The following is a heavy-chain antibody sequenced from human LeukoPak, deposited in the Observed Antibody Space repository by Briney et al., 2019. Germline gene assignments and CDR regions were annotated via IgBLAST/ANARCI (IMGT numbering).Heavy chain of an antibody. CDR1: GSTHTRNN. V-gene: IGHV1-46*01. CDR3: ARDVHGSGSYHYFDY. D-gene: IGHD3-10*01. Sequence: ASVKVSCKASGSTHTRNNLHWVRQAPRQGRDWMGLINPSGASTSYAQSFQGRVTMTRGMSTSTVYMELSSLTAEDTAVYYCARDVHGSGSYHYFDYWGQGTLVTVSS. J-gene: IGHJ4*02. CDR2: INPSGAST.